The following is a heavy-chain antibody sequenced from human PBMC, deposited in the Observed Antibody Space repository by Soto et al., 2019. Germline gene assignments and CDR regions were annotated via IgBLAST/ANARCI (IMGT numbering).Heavy chain of an antibody. J-gene: IGHJ6*02. D-gene: IGHD6-6*01. CDR1: GASFSGYY. CDR3: ARGSIAARPSYYYYGMDV. Sequence: PSETLSLTCAVYGASFSGYYWGWIRQPPGKGLEWIGEINHSGSTNYNPSLKSRVTISIDTSKNQFSLKLSSVTAADTAVYYCARGSIAARPSYYYYGMDVWGQGTTVTVSS. CDR2: INHSGST. V-gene: IGHV4-34*01.